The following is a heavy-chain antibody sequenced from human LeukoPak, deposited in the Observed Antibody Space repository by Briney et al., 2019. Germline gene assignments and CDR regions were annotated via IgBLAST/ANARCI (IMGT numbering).Heavy chain of an antibody. CDR3: ARGRHGYGYYI. V-gene: IGHV4-59*01. J-gene: IGHJ4*02. D-gene: IGHD5-18*01. Sequence: PSETLSLTCTVSGVSISSYYWSWIRQPPGKGLEWIGYIYYSGSTNYNPSLKSRVTISVDTSKNQFSLKLSSVTAADTAVYYCARGRHGYGYYIWGQGTLVTVSS. CDR2: IYYSGST. CDR1: GVSISSYY.